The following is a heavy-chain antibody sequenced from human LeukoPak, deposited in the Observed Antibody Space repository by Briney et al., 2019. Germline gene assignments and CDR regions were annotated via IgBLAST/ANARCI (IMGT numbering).Heavy chain of an antibody. Sequence: PGGSPRLSCAASGFTVSSNYMSWVRQAPGKGLEWVSLIYSGGSTSYADSVKGRFTFSRDDSKNSLYLQMNSLRAEDTAVYYCARSGGSGWYSDYWGQGTLVTVSS. J-gene: IGHJ4*02. CDR1: GFTVSSNY. CDR3: ARSGGSGWYSDY. CDR2: IYSGGST. V-gene: IGHV3-53*01. D-gene: IGHD6-19*01.